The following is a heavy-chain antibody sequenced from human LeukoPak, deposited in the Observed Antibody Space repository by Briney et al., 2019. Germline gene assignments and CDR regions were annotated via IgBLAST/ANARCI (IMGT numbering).Heavy chain of an antibody. J-gene: IGHJ4*02. CDR1: GFTFSNAW. Sequence: SGGSLRLSCAASGFTFSNAWMSWVRQAPGKGLEWVGRIKSKTDGGTTDYAAPVKGRFTISRDDSKNTLYLQMNSLKTEDTAVYYCTTDRRRGYSGYRSFDYWGQGTLVTVSS. CDR2: IKSKTDGGTT. D-gene: IGHD5-12*01. CDR3: TTDRRRGYSGYRSFDY. V-gene: IGHV3-15*01.